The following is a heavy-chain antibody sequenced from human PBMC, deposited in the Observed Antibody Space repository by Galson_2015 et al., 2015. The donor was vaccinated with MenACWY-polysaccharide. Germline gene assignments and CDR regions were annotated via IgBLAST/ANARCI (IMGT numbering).Heavy chain of an antibody. V-gene: IGHV1-18*01. Sequence: SVKVSCKASGYTFTSYDINWVRQAPGQGLEWMGWISVFNGNTDYAQNFQDRVTLTTDTSTGTAYMELRSLRPDDTALYFCARDRGTHSSGWYTDHWGQGTLVIVSS. CDR2: ISVFNGNT. D-gene: IGHD6-19*01. J-gene: IGHJ4*02. CDR1: GYTFTSYD. CDR3: ARDRGTHSSGWYTDH.